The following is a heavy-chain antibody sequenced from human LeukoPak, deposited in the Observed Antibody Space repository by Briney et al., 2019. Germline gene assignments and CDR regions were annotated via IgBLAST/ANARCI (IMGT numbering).Heavy chain of an antibody. CDR3: ARGPSARFFGVAKGAFDI. CDR2: ISYDGSNK. Sequence: GGSLRLSCAASGFTFSSYGMHWVRQAPGKGLEWVAVISYDGSNKYYADSVKGRFTISRDNSKNTLYLQMNSLRAEDTAVYYCARGPSARFFGVAKGAFDIWGQGTMVTVSS. J-gene: IGHJ3*02. V-gene: IGHV3-30*03. CDR1: GFTFSSYG. D-gene: IGHD3-3*01.